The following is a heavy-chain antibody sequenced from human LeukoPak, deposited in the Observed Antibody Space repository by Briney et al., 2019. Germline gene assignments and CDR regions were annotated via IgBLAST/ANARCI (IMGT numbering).Heavy chain of an antibody. CDR1: GFTFSSYS. V-gene: IGHV3-21*01. CDR3: ARDTFGSGFYIHF. Sequence: GGSLRLYCADSGFTFSSYSRNWVRQAQGKGVEWDSSISSSRSYIYYADSVKGRFTITRDKTKNSLYLKMNRLRAEDTARYNSARDTFGSGFYIHFWGQGTLVTVFS. CDR2: ISSSRSYI. D-gene: IGHD3-10*01. J-gene: IGHJ4*02.